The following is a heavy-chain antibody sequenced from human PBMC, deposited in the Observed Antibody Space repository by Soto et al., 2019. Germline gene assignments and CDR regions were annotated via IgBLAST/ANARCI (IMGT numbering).Heavy chain of an antibody. CDR3: ASLDTAMVPYYYYYGMDV. Sequence: GSLRLSCAASGFTFSSYSMNWVRQAPGKGLEWVSYISSSSSTIYYADSVKGRFTISRDNAKNSLYLQMNSLRDEDTAVYYCASLDTAMVPYYYYYGMDVWGQGTTVTVS. V-gene: IGHV3-48*02. CDR2: ISSSSSTI. D-gene: IGHD5-18*01. CDR1: GFTFSSYS. J-gene: IGHJ6*02.